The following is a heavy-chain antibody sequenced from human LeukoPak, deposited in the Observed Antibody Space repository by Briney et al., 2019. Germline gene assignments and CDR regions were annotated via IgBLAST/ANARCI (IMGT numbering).Heavy chain of an antibody. J-gene: IGHJ4*02. Sequence: GGSLRLSCAASGFTFSSYVMSWVRQAPGKGLEWVSTISDSGGRTYYAGAVKGRFSISRDNSQNTLFLQMNSLRAEDTAVYYCAKEGTSSSYRGADYWGQGTLVTVSS. V-gene: IGHV3-23*01. D-gene: IGHD2-15*01. CDR2: ISDSGGRT. CDR3: AKEGTSSSYRGADY. CDR1: GFTFSSYV.